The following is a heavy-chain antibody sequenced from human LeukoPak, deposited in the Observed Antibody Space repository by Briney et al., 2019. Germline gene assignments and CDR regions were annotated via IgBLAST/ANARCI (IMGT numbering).Heavy chain of an antibody. J-gene: IGHJ4*02. CDR2: IYHSGST. CDR1: GGSISSSNW. V-gene: IGHV4-4*02. Sequence: PSETLSLTCAVSGGSISSSNWWSWVRQPPGKGLEWIGEIYHSGSTNYNPSLKSRVTISVGKSKNQFSLKLSSVTAADTVVYYCASLAVAGTLDYWGQGTLVTVSS. CDR3: ASLAVAGTLDY. D-gene: IGHD6-19*01.